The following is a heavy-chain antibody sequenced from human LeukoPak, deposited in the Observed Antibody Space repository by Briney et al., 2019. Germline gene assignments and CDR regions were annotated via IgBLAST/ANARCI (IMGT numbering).Heavy chain of an antibody. CDR1: GYTFTSYY. V-gene: IGHV1-46*01. CDR3: AREADYDSSGYRTYYFDY. Sequence: GASVKVSCKAPGYTFTSYYMHWVRQAPGQGLEWMGIINPSGGSTSYAQKFQGRVTMTRDTSTSTVYMELSSLRSEDTAVYYCAREADYDSSGYRTYYFDYWGQGTLVTVSS. J-gene: IGHJ4*02. D-gene: IGHD3-22*01. CDR2: INPSGGST.